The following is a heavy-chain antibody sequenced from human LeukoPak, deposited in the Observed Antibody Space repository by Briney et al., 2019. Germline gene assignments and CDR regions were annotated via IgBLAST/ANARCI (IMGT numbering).Heavy chain of an antibody. V-gene: IGHV5-51*01. CDR3: ARLSPDCSGGSCYSGAFDI. Sequence: GESLQISCKGSGYSFTSYWIGWVRQMPGKGLEWMGIIYPGDPDTRYSPSFQGQVTISADKSISTAYLQWSSLKASDTAMYYCARLSPDCSGGSCYSGAFDIWGQGTMVTVSS. J-gene: IGHJ3*02. D-gene: IGHD2-15*01. CDR1: GYSFTSYW. CDR2: IYPGDPDT.